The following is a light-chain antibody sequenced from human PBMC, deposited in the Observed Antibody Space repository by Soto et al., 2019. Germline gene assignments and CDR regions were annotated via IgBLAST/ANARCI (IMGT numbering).Light chain of an antibody. J-gene: IGKJ3*01. CDR1: QSVSSN. CDR2: GAS. V-gene: IGKV3-15*01. CDR3: QQYNNWPFT. Sequence: EIVMTQSPATLSVSPGERATLSCRASQSVSSNLAWYQQKPGQAPRLLIYGASPRATGIPARFSGSGSGTEFTLTISSLQSEDFAVYSCQQYNNWPFTFDPGTKVDIK.